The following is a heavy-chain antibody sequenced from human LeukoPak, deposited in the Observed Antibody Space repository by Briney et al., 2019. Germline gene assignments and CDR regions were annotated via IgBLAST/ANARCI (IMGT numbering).Heavy chain of an antibody. D-gene: IGHD3-10*01. J-gene: IGHJ6*02. Sequence: SVKVSCKASGGTFSSYAISWVRQAPGQGLEWMGGIIPIFGTANYAQKFQGRVTITADESTSTAYMELSSLRSEDTAVYYCARSDGTITMVRGVIPDSDYYYYGMDVWGQGTTVTVSS. CDR1: GGTFSSYA. CDR3: ARSDGTITMVRGVIPDSDYYYYGMDV. CDR2: IIPIFGTA. V-gene: IGHV1-69*01.